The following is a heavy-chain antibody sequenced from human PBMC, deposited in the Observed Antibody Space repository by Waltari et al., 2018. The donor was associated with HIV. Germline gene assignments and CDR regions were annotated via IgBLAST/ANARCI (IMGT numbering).Heavy chain of an antibody. J-gene: IGHJ3*02. D-gene: IGHD4-17*01. CDR2: IYPSDSDT. Sequence: EVQLVQSGAEVKKPGEYLKISCKASGYDFPTYWIGWVRQMPGKGLECMGLIYPSDSDTKYSPSFQGQVTLSADKSINTAYLHWSSLKAPDTAIYYCARRGNNYGDAFDIWGQGTMVNVS. CDR3: ARRGNNYGDAFDI. V-gene: IGHV5-51*03. CDR1: GYDFPTYW.